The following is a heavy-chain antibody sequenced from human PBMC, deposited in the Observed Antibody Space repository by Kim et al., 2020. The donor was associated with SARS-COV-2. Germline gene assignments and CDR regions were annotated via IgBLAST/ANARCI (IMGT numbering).Heavy chain of an antibody. CDR2: ISWNSGSI. CDR3: ANLSPDITMVRGVTYGMDV. V-gene: IGHV3-9*01. D-gene: IGHD3-10*01. Sequence: GGSLRLSCAASGFTFDDYAMHWVRQAPGKGLEWVSGISWNSGSIGYADSVKGRFTISRDNAKNSLYLQMNSLRAEDTALYYCANLSPDITMVRGVTYGMDVWGQGTTVTVSS. CDR1: GFTFDDYA. J-gene: IGHJ6*02.